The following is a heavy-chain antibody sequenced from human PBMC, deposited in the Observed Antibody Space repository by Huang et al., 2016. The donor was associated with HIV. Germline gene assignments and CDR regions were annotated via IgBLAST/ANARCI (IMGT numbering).Heavy chain of an antibody. CDR3: ARQDIYCSDGSCSGFDY. V-gene: IGHV4-39*01. D-gene: IGHD2-15*01. J-gene: IGHJ4*02. CDR2: IYYRGKN. Sequence: QLQLQESGPGLVKPSETLSLTCTVSGGSISSSGYYWGWIRQPPGQGLGWIGSIYYRGKNYNKPSLKSRGTISVETAKNQFDLGLSSVTASDTAVYYCARQDIYCSDGSCSGFDYWGQGSLVTVSS. CDR1: GGSISSSGYY.